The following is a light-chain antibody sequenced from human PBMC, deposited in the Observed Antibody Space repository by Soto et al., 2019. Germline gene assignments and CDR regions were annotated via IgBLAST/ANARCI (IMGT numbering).Light chain of an antibody. V-gene: IGKV1-27*01. Sequence: DIQMTQSPSSLSASVGDRVTITCRASQVIGNYLAWYQQKPGKVPKLLIYGAYTLQSGVPSRFSGSGSGTDFTLTTSSLQPEDVAIYYCQKYNSGLITFGQGTRLETK. CDR2: GAY. CDR1: QVIGNY. J-gene: IGKJ5*01. CDR3: QKYNSGLIT.